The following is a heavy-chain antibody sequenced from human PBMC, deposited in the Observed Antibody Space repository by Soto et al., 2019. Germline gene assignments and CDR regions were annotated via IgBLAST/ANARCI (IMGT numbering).Heavy chain of an antibody. V-gene: IGHV4-30-2*01. CDR2: IYHSGST. CDR1: GGSISSGGYS. J-gene: IGHJ6*02. Sequence: QLQLQESGSGLVKPSQTLSLTCAVSGGSISSGGYSWSWIRQPPGKGLEWIGYIYHSGSTYYNPSLKSRVTISVDRSKNQFSLKLSSVAAADTAVYYCASGITIFGVTYYYYGVDVWGQGTTVTVSS. CDR3: ASGITIFGVTYYYYGVDV. D-gene: IGHD3-3*01.